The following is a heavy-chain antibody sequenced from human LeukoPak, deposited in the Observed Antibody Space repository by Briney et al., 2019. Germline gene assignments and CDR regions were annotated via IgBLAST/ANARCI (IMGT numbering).Heavy chain of an antibody. CDR3: ARDRAPKARIGGMDV. D-gene: IGHD5-12*01. CDR1: TFTFSGYS. V-gene: IGHV3-21*06. Sequence: NSGGSLRLSCAVSTFTFSGYSMTWVRQAPGKGLEWVAYTSETSSHTYYGDSVKGRFTISRDNAKNSLYLQMNSLRVEDTAIYYCARDRAPKARIGGMDVWGQGTTVIVSS. CDR2: TSETSSHT. J-gene: IGHJ6*02.